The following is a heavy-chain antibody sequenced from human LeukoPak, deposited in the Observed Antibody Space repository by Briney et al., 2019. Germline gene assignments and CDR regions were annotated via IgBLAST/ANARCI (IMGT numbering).Heavy chain of an antibody. CDR1: VFTFSSDG. V-gene: IGHV3-30*18. Sequence: PGGALRLSCAASVFTFSSDGMHWVRQAPGKGLEWVAVISYDGSNKYYADSVKGRFTISRDNSKNTLYLQMNSLRAEDTAVYSCVKGSVRGDIVVVVADSFDYWGQGTLVTVSS. CDR2: ISYDGSNK. J-gene: IGHJ4*02. D-gene: IGHD2-15*01. CDR3: VKGSVRGDIVVVVADSFDY.